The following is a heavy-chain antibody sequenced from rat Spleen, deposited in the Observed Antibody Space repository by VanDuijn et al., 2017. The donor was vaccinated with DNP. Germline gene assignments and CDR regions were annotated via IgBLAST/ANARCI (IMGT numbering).Heavy chain of an antibody. CDR3: AKGPNYGGWSDYFDY. CDR1: GITFSDHN. J-gene: IGHJ2*01. CDR2: ISNAGDNT. D-gene: IGHD1-11*01. Sequence: EVQLVESGGGLVQPGRSLKLSCAVSGITFSDHNMAWVRQAPGKGLEWVASISNAGDNTYYSDSVKGRFSLSRDNAQNTLYLQMSKLGFEDTAIYYCAKGPNYGGWSDYFDYWGQGVMVTVSS. V-gene: IGHV5-25*01.